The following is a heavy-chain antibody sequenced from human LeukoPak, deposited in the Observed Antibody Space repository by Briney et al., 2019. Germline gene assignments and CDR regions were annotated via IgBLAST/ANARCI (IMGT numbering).Heavy chain of an antibody. J-gene: IGHJ4*02. Sequence: SETLPLTCTVSGGSISSGNYYYSWIRQPAGKGLEWLGRIYTSGTTDYNPSLKSRVTISVDTSKNQFSLKLTSVTAADTAVYYCASSSSWYERLDSWGQGTLVTVSS. V-gene: IGHV4-61*02. CDR2: IYTSGTT. CDR3: ASSSSWYERLDS. D-gene: IGHD6-13*01. CDR1: GGSISSGNYY.